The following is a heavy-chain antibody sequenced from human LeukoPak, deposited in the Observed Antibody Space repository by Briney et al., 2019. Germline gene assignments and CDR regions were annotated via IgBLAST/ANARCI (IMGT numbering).Heavy chain of an antibody. CDR3: AKNVRRSCSNGICPVTNSYSGMDV. V-gene: IGHV3-9*01. J-gene: IGHJ6*02. Sequence: GRSLRLSCAASGFSFDDYGMHWVRQAAGKGLEWVSGISWDSGSIAYADSVKGRFTISRDNARGSLFLQMNSLRAEDTALYYCAKNVRRSCSNGICPVTNSYSGMDVWGQGTTVTVSS. CDR2: ISWDSGSI. D-gene: IGHD2-8*01. CDR1: GFSFDDYG.